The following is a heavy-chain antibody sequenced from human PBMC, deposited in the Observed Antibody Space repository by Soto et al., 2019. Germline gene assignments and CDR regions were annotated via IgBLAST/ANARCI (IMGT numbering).Heavy chain of an antibody. Sequence: PGGSLRLSCAASGFTFSSYWMHWVRQAPGKGLVWVSRINSDGSSTNYADSVKGRFTISRDNAKNTLYLQMNSLRAEDTAVYYCARALTVVIPDLGSYYYYVMDVWGQGSSVTVSS. D-gene: IGHD2-21*01. V-gene: IGHV3-74*01. J-gene: IGHJ6*02. CDR3: ARALTVVIPDLGSYYYYVMDV. CDR1: GFTFSSYW. CDR2: INSDGSST.